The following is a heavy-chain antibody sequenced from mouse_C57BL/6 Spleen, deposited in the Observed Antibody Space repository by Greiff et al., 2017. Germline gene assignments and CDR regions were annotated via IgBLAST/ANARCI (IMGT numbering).Heavy chain of an antibody. CDR2: IHPNSGST. CDR1: GYTFTSYW. Sequence: VKLQQPGAELVKPGASVKLSCKASGYTFTSYWMHWVKQRPGQGLEWIGMIHPNSGSTNYNEKFKSKATLTVDKSSSTAYMQLSSLTSEDSAVYYCAREDYYGSSLDVWGTGTTVTVFS. D-gene: IGHD1-1*01. J-gene: IGHJ1*03. CDR3: AREDYYGSSLDV. V-gene: IGHV1-64*01.